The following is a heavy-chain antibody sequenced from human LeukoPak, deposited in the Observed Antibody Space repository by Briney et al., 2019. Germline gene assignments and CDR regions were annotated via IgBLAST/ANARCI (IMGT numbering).Heavy chain of an antibody. V-gene: IGHV3-23*01. CDR3: AKGSSGWYYYGMDV. Sequence: GGSLRLSCAASGFNFANHAMSWVRQTPGKGLEWVSAISGGGDITYYADSVTGRFTISRDTSKNTLYLQMNSLRGEDTAVYYCAKGSSGWYYYGMDVWGQGTTVTVSS. CDR1: GFNFANHA. J-gene: IGHJ6*02. D-gene: IGHD6-19*01. CDR2: ISGGGDIT.